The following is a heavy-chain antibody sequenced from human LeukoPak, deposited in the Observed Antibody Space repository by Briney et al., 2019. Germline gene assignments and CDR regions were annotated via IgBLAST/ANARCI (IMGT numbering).Heavy chain of an antibody. D-gene: IGHD2-2*01. CDR3: ARDAEYQLLYDAFDM. Sequence: GGSLRLSCAASGFTFNNYGMHWVRQAPGKGLEWVSYISSSGSTIYYADSVKGRFTISRDNPKNLLYLQMNSLRAEDTAVYYCARDAEYQLLYDAFDMWGQGTMVTVSS. CDR2: ISSSGSTI. V-gene: IGHV3-48*04. J-gene: IGHJ3*02. CDR1: GFTFNNYG.